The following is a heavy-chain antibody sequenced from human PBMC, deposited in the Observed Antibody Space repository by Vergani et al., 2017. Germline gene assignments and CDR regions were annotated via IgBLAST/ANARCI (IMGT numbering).Heavy chain of an antibody. CDR3: TRHGPCGDGACLHFDH. CDR1: ESSFISNE. CDR2: INTIDSKI. Sequence: EVMLVQAGAEVKTPGESLKISCKYSESSFISNEIAWVRQMSGKGLQWMGNINTIDSKIAYSPSFQGQAIMSLDKSITTAYLQWRSLKASDTAIYYCTRHGPCGDGACLHFDHWGQGTQVTVSS. J-gene: IGHJ4*02. D-gene: IGHD2-21*01. V-gene: IGHV5-51*01.